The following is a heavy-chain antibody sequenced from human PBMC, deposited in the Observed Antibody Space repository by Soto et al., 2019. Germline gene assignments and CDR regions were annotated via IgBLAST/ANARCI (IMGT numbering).Heavy chain of an antibody. J-gene: IGHJ6*02. CDR2: IIPIFGTA. CDR3: APPGIAAAGTGPGFTYYYYRMDV. V-gene: IGHV1-69*12. D-gene: IGHD6-13*01. CDR1: GGTFSSYA. Sequence: QVQLVQSGAEVKKPGSSVKVSCKASGGTFSSYAISWVRQAPGQGLEWMGGIIPIFGTANYAQKFQGRVTMTAGESTSTAYMELSSLRSEDTAVYYWAPPGIAAAGTGPGFTYYYYRMDVWGQGTTVNVSS.